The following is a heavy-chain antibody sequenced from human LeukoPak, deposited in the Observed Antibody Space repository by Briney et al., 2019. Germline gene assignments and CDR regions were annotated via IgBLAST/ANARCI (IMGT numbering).Heavy chain of an antibody. J-gene: IGHJ4*02. CDR1: GFTFSSYA. CDR3: AKREGHIRYFDWLCPSFDY. CDR2: ISGSGGST. Sequence: GESLRLSCAASGFTFSSYAMSWVRQAPGKGLEWVSAISGSGGSTYYADSVKGRFTISRDNSKNTLYLQMNSLRAEDTAVYYCAKREGHIRYFDWLCPSFDYWGQGTLVTVSS. V-gene: IGHV3-23*01. D-gene: IGHD3-9*01.